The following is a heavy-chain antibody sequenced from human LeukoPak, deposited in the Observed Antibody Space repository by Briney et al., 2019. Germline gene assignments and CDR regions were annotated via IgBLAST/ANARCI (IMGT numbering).Heavy chain of an antibody. V-gene: IGHV4-59*01. Sequence: PSETLSLTCTVSGDSISGYYWSWIQQPPGKGLEWVGYIYYSGSNNYSPSLESRVTISVDTSKNQFSLKLSSVTAADTAVYYCARVKRGYSYLDSWGQGALVAVSS. J-gene: IGHJ4*02. D-gene: IGHD5-18*01. CDR3: ARVKRGYSYLDS. CDR2: IYYSGSN. CDR1: GDSISGYY.